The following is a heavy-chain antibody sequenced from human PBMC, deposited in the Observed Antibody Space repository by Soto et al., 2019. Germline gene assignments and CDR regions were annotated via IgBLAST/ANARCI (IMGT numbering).Heavy chain of an antibody. CDR2: IIPIFGTA. J-gene: IGHJ4*02. Sequence: QVQLVQSGAEVKKPGSSVKVSCKASGGTFSSYAISWVRQAPGQGLEWMGGIIPIFGTANYAQKFQGSVMTTAGESTRTAYLLLRSRRSADTAVYYCGGASGRKCSGGRCYPIDYWGQGTMVTVSS. V-gene: IGHV1-69*12. CDR3: GGASGRKCSGGRCYPIDY. CDR1: GGTFSSYA. D-gene: IGHD2-15*01.